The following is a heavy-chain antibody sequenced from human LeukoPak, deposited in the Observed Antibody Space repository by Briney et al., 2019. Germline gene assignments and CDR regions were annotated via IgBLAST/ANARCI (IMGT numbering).Heavy chain of an antibody. D-gene: IGHD2-2*01. V-gene: IGHV3-23*01. J-gene: IGHJ4*02. CDR2: ISGSGGST. CDR1: GFTFSSYN. CDR3: ARGFYIVEVPAAHPYFDY. Sequence: GGSLRLSCAASGFTFSSYNMHWVRQTPGKGLEWVSAISGSGGSTYYADSVKGRFTISRDNSKNTLYLQMNSLRPEDTAVYYCARGFYIVEVPAAHPYFDYWGQGTLVSVSS.